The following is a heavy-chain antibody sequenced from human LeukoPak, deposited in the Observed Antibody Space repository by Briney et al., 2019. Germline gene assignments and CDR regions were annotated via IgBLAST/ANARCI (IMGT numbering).Heavy chain of an antibody. Sequence: GASVKVSCKASGYTFTSYGISWVRQAPGQGLEWMGWISGYNGNTNYAQKLHGRVTMTTDTSTSTGYIELKSLRSDDTAVYYCAKKGTYYYDSSWFDYWGQGTLVTVSS. V-gene: IGHV1-18*01. D-gene: IGHD3-22*01. CDR1: GYTFTSYG. CDR3: AKKGTYYYDSSWFDY. J-gene: IGHJ4*02. CDR2: ISGYNGNT.